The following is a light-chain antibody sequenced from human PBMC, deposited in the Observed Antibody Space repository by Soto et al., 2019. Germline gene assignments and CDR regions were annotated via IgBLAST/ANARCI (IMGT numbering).Light chain of an antibody. J-gene: IGKJ1*01. CDR3: HQTYIAPWA. CDR2: AAS. CDR1: QSIINF. V-gene: IGKV1-39*01. Sequence: DILVTQSPPSLSASVGDRVTISCRTSQSIINFLNWYQQKPGKAPDLLIYAASTLQSGVPSRFSGSGSGTDFTLTISSLQPEPSTTYYCHQTYIAPWAFGQGTKVDIK.